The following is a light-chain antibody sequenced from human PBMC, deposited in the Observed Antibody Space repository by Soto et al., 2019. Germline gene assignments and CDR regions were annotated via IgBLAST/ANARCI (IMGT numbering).Light chain of an antibody. J-gene: IGKJ1*01. Sequence: DIQMTQSPSSLSASVGDTVTITCRASQVIDNYLAWYQQQPGKVPRLLIYAGSILQAGVPSRFTGSGSGTDFTLTISSLQPEEVATYFCQKYHSAPWTFGQGTKVEIK. CDR1: QVIDNY. V-gene: IGKV1-27*01. CDR2: AGS. CDR3: QKYHSAPWT.